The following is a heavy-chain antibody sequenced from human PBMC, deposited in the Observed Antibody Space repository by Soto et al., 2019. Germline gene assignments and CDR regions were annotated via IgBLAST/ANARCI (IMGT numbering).Heavy chain of an antibody. CDR2: INYSGST. CDR1: GGSISSGGYY. D-gene: IGHD2-2*01. CDR3: ARARGSFTSSSCSETYYNGLDV. J-gene: IGHJ6*02. V-gene: IGHV4-31*03. Sequence: QVQLQESGPGLVKPSQTLSLTCTVSGGSISSGGYYWTWIRQHPGKDLEWIGYINYSGSTYYNPSLKSRVTIALDTSNNQSSLKLSSVTAADTAVYYCARARGSFTSSSCSETYYNGLDVWGQGTTVTVSS.